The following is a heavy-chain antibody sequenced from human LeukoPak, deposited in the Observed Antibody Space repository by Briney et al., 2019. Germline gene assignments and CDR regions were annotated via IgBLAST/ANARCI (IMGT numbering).Heavy chain of an antibody. Sequence: SETLSLTCTVSGGSISSHYWSWLRQPPGKGLEWIGYIYYSGSTNYNPSLKSRVTISVDTSKNQFSLKLSSVTAADTAVYYCARDYYDFWSGYFDYWGQGTLVTVSS. D-gene: IGHD3-3*01. V-gene: IGHV4-59*11. J-gene: IGHJ4*02. CDR1: GGSISSHY. CDR2: IYYSGST. CDR3: ARDYYDFWSGYFDY.